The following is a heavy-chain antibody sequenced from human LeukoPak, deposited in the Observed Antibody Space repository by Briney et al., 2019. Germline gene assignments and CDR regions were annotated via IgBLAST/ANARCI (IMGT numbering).Heavy chain of an antibody. V-gene: IGHV4-34*01. CDR1: GGSFSGYY. CDR3: ARFLWFGERDAFDI. Sequence: PSETLSLTCAVYGGSFSGYYWSWIRQPPGKGLEWIGEINHSGSTNYNPSLKSRVTISVDTSKNQFSLKLSSVTAADTAVYYCARFLWFGERDAFDIWGQGTMVTVSS. J-gene: IGHJ3*02. D-gene: IGHD3-10*01. CDR2: INHSGST.